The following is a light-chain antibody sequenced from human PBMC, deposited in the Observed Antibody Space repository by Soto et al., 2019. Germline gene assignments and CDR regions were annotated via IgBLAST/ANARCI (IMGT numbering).Light chain of an antibody. CDR1: SSNIGNNY. V-gene: IGLV1-51*02. CDR3: GTWDSSLSAGG. CDR2: ENN. Sequence: QSVLTQPPSVSAAPGQKVTISCSGSSSNIGNNYVSWYQQLPGTAPKLLIYENNKRPSGILDRFSGSKSGTSATLGITGLQTGDEADYYCGTWDSSLSAGGFGTGTKVTVL. J-gene: IGLJ1*01.